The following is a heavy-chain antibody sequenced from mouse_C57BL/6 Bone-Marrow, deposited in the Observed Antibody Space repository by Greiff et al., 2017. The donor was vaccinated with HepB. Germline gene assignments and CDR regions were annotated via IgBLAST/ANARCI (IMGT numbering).Heavy chain of an antibody. CDR1: GYTFTDYY. CDR3: ARRAPYDYLYAMDY. D-gene: IGHD2-4*01. V-gene: IGHV1-19*01. J-gene: IGHJ4*01. Sequence: VQLKESGPVLVKPGASVKMSCKASGYTFTDYYMNWVKQSHGKSLEWIGVINPYNGGTSYNQKFKGKATLTVDKSSSTAYMELNSLTSEDSAVYYCARRAPYDYLYAMDYWGQGTSVTVSS. CDR2: INPYNGGT.